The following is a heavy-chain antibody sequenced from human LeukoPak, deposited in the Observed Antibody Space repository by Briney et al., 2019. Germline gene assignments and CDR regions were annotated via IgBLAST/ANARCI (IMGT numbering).Heavy chain of an antibody. J-gene: IGHJ3*02. D-gene: IGHD1-26*01. CDR2: IYYSGST. Sequence: SETLSLTCTVSGGSISSYYWSWIRQPPGKGLEWIGYIYYSGSTNYNPSLKSRVTISVDTSKNQFSLKLSSVTAADTAVHYCARDGGSYYTAFDIWGQGTMVTVSS. V-gene: IGHV4-59*01. CDR3: ARDGGSYYTAFDI. CDR1: GGSISSYY.